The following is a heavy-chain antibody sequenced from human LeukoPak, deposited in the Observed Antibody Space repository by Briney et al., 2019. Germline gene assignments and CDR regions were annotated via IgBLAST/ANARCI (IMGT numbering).Heavy chain of an antibody. V-gene: IGHV6-1*01. CDR2: TYYRSKWYN. Sequence: SQTLSLTCAISGDSVSSNSAAWNWIRQSPSRGLEWLGRTYYRSKWYNDYAVSVKSRITINPDTSKNQFSLQLNSVTPEDTTVYYCARDLWCSSPSCYLAYYYGMDVWGQGTTVTVSS. J-gene: IGHJ6*02. CDR3: ARDLWCSSPSCYLAYYYGMDV. CDR1: GDSVSSNSAA. D-gene: IGHD2-2*01.